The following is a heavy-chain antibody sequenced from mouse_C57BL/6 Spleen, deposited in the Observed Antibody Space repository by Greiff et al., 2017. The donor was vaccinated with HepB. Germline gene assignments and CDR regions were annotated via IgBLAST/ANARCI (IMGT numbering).Heavy chain of an antibody. CDR3: ARDGSSHWFAY. CDR1: GFTFSSYA. D-gene: IGHD1-1*01. CDR2: ISDGGSYT. Sequence: VQLKESGGGLVKPGGSLKLSCAASGFTFSSYAMSWVRQTPEKRLEWVATISDGGSYTYYPDNVKGRFTISRDNAKNNLYLQMSHLKSEDTAMYYCARDGSSHWFAYWGQGTLVTFSA. J-gene: IGHJ3*01. V-gene: IGHV5-4*01.